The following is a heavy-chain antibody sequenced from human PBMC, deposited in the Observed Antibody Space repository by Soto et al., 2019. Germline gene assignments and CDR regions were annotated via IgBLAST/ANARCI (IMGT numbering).Heavy chain of an antibody. CDR2: IHYSGST. Sequence: QGQLQESGPGLVRPSETLSLTCTVSGASITSYYWSWIRQSSGKGLEWIGYIHYSGSTNYNPSLESRVTMSIDTSESQFSLRLRSVTAADTAVYYCARLDYCYYLDVWGKGTAVTVSS. J-gene: IGHJ6*03. V-gene: IGHV4-59*12. CDR3: ARLDYCYYLDV. CDR1: GASITSYY.